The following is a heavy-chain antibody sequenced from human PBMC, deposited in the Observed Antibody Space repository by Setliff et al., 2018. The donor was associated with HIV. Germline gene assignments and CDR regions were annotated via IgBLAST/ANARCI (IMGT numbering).Heavy chain of an antibody. CDR1: GFTFISYS. CDR2: VSSASNNI. CDR3: AKDLAPYYYDSSGYYHYGMDV. J-gene: IGHJ6*02. Sequence: GGSLRLSCAASGFTFISYSMNWVRQAPGKGLEWVSSVSSASNNIYYADSVKGRFTISRDNAKNSVYLQMNSLRAEDTAVYYCAKDLAPYYYDSSGYYHYGMDVWGQGTTVTVSS. D-gene: IGHD3-22*01. V-gene: IGHV3-21*01.